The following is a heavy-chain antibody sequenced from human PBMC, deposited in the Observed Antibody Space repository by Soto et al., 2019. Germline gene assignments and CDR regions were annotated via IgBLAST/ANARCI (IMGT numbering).Heavy chain of an antibody. V-gene: IGHV3-30*18. CDR1: GFTFSSYG. D-gene: IGHD6-13*01. CDR3: AKEHSAYSSSYDPRNNYYGMDV. J-gene: IGHJ6*02. Sequence: QVQLVESGGGVVQPGRSLRLSCAASGFTFSSYGMHWVRQAPGKGLEWVAVISYDGSNKYYADSVKGRFTISRDNSKNPLYLQMNSLRAEDTAVYYCAKEHSAYSSSYDPRNNYYGMDVWGQGTTVTVSS. CDR2: ISYDGSNK.